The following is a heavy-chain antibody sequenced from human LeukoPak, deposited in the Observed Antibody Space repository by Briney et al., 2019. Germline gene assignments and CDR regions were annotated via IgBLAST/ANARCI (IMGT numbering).Heavy chain of an antibody. D-gene: IGHD6-13*01. V-gene: IGHV3-11*04. CDR2: ISSSGSTI. J-gene: IGHJ4*02. CDR3: ARDDSSWGTGYFDY. CDR1: GFTFSDYY. Sequence: PGGSLRLSCAASGFTFSDYYMSWIRQAPGQGREWVSYISSSGSTIYYADSVKGRFTISRDNAKNSLYLQMNSLRAEDTAVYYCARDDSSWGTGYFDYWGQGTLVTVSS.